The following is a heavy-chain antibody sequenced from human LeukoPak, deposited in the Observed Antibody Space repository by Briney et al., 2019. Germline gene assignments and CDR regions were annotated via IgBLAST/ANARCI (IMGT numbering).Heavy chain of an antibody. D-gene: IGHD1-26*01. CDR2: ISGSGYAI. J-gene: IGHJ4*02. V-gene: IGHV3-11*01. Sequence: GGSLRLSCTASGFTFSDFHMSWIRQAPGKGLEWVSHISGSGYAIHHPGSVKGRFTISRDNAKNSLYLQMNSLRVEDSAVYYCARLSGTYSRGGDHWGQGTLVTVSS. CDR1: GFTFSDFH. CDR3: ARLSGTYSRGGDH.